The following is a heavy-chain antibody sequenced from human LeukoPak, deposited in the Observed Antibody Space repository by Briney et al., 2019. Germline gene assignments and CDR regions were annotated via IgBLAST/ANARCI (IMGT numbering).Heavy chain of an antibody. V-gene: IGHV3-48*03. CDR3: ARVLRYDNSGHDSFDI. D-gene: IGHD3-22*01. J-gene: IGHJ3*02. Sequence: GGSLRLSCAASGFTLDDYGMSWVRQAPGKGLEWVSYISSSGSTIYYADSVKGRFTISRDNAKNSLYLQMNSLRAEDTAVYYCARVLRYDNSGHDSFDIWGQGTMVTVSS. CDR1: GFTLDDYG. CDR2: ISSSGSTI.